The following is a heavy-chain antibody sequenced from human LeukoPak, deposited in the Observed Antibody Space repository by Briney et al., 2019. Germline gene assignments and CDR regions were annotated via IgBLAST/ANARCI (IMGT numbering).Heavy chain of an antibody. CDR2: ISAYNGNT. J-gene: IGHJ6*03. CDR1: GYTFKNYS. Sequence: ASVKVSCKASGYTFKNYSISWVRQAPGQGLQWMGWISAYNGNTNYAQKLQGRVTMTTDTSTSTAYMELRSLRSDDTAVYYCAREGGIARPPYLYYYIDVWGKGTTVTVSS. V-gene: IGHV1-18*01. CDR3: AREGGIARPPYLYYYIDV. D-gene: IGHD6-6*01.